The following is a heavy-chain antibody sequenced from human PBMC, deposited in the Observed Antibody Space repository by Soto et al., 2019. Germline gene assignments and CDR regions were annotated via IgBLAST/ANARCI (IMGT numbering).Heavy chain of an antibody. CDR1: GVSISNSSYY. Sequence: ASETLSLTCTVSGVSISNSSYYWGWIRRPPGKGLEWIGTIYYSGITYYNPSLKSRVTISVGTSKNQFSLKLTSVTAADTAVYYCSRHGDNWGQGTLVTFSS. CDR2: IYYSGIT. J-gene: IGHJ4*02. CDR3: SRHGDN. V-gene: IGHV4-39*01.